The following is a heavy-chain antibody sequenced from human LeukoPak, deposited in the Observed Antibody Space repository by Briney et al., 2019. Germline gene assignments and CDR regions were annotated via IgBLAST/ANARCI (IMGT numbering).Heavy chain of an antibody. D-gene: IGHD3-3*01. CDR1: GYTFTSYD. CDR2: MNPNSGNT. V-gene: IGHV1-8*01. J-gene: IGHJ4*02. CDR3: AGGKFYDFWSGYYAPSFDY. Sequence: ASVKVSCKASGYTFTSYDINWVRQATGQGLERMGWMNPNSGNTGYAQKFQGRVTMTRNTSISTAYMELSSLRSEDTAVYYCAGGKFYDFWSGYYAPSFDYWGQGPLVTVSS.